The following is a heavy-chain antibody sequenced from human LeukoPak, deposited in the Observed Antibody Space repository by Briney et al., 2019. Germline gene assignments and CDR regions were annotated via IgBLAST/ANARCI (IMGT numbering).Heavy chain of an antibody. V-gene: IGHV4-34*01. CDR3: ARGESPPFHLDY. CDR2: INHSGST. Sequence: PSETLSLTCAVYGGSFSGYYWSWIRQPPGKGLEWIGEINHSGSTNYNPSLKSRVTISVDTSKNQFSLKLSSVTAADTAVYYCARGESPPFHLDYWGQGTLVTVSS. J-gene: IGHJ4*02. CDR1: GGSFSGYY.